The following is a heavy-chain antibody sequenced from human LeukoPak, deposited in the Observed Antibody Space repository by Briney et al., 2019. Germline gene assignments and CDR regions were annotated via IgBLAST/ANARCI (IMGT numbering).Heavy chain of an antibody. CDR2: IYYSGGT. V-gene: IGHV4-59*11. J-gene: IGHJ6*03. D-gene: IGHD6-13*01. CDR3: ARDRRTAAGIASAYYYYMDV. CDR1: GGSISSHY. Sequence: SETLSLTCTVSGGSISSHYWSWIRQPPGKGLEWIGYIYYSGGTNYNPSLKSRVTISVDTSKNQFSLKLSSVTAADTAVYYCARDRRTAAGIASAYYYYMDVWGKGTTVTVSS.